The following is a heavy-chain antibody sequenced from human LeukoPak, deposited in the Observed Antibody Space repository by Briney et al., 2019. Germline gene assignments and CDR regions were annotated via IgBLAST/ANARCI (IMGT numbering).Heavy chain of an antibody. J-gene: IGHJ6*02. CDR2: IYYSGST. CDR1: GGSISSYY. D-gene: IGHD6-13*01. V-gene: IGHV4-59*01. CDR3: AGGYSSSWRLYYYYYGMDV. Sequence: SETLSLTCAVSGGSISSYYWSWIRQPPGKGLEWIGYIYYSGSTNYNPSLKSRVTISVDTSKNQFSLKLSSVTAADTAVYYCAGGYSSSWRLYYYYYGMDVWGQGTTVTVSS.